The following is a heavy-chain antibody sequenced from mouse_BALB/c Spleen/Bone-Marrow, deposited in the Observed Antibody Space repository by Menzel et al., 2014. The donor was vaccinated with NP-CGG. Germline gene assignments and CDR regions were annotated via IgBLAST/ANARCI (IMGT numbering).Heavy chain of an antibody. CDR2: IYPGSGST. CDR3: RSYDYAMDY. Sequence: LKESGSELVRPGASVKLSCKASGYTFTSYWMHWVKQRPGQGLEWIGNIYPGSGSTNYDEKFKSKATLTVDTSSSTAYMQLGSLTSEDAAVYYCRSYDYAMDYWGQGTSVTVSS. CDR1: GYTFTSYW. D-gene: IGHD1-1*01. J-gene: IGHJ4*01. V-gene: IGHV1S22*01.